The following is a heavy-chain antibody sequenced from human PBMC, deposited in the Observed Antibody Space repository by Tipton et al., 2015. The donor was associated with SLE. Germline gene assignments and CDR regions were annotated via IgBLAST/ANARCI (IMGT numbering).Heavy chain of an antibody. Sequence: SLRLSCAGSGFTFSDYYMSWVRQAPGKGLEWVSYISSGSSTRNYADSVKGRFTISRDNAKNSLYVQMTSLRAEDTAVYYCARENPLGGMDVWGQGTTVTVSS. CDR1: GFTFSDYY. J-gene: IGHJ6*02. V-gene: IGHV3-11*01. D-gene: IGHD1-14*01. CDR2: ISSGSSTR. CDR3: ARENPLGGMDV.